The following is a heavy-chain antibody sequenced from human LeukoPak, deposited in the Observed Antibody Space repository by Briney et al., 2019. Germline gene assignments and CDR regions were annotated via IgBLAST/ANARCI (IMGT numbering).Heavy chain of an antibody. D-gene: IGHD1-26*01. CDR3: ATRQGSYPDAFDI. CDR1: GVSISSSNSY. J-gene: IGHJ3*02. Sequence: SETLSLTCTVSGVSISSSNSYWGWIRQPPGKGLEWIGSIYYSGNTYYNASLKSQVSISIDTSKNQFSLKLSSVTAADTAVYYCATRQGSYPDAFDIWGQGTMVTVSS. CDR2: IYYSGNT. V-gene: IGHV4-39*07.